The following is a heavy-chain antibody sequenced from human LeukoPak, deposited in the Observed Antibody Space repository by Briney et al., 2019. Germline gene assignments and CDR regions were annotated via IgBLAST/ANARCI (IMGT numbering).Heavy chain of an antibody. D-gene: IGHD2-2*01. CDR1: GFDFSTYA. J-gene: IGHJ4*02. CDR3: ARDFKGGVVVPAAIFFDY. Sequence: GGSLRLSCAASGFDFSTYAINWVRQAPGKGLEWVSSISTMSNYIFYGDSVRGRFTISRDNSKNTLYLQMNSLRAEDTAVYYCARDFKGGVVVPAAIFFDYWGQGTLVTVSS. V-gene: IGHV3-21*01. CDR2: ISTMSNYI.